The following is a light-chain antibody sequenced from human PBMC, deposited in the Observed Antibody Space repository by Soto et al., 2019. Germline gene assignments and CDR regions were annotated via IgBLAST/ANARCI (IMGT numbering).Light chain of an antibody. V-gene: IGLV2-14*01. CDR2: DVS. CDR1: SSDVGGYNY. Sequence: QSVLTQPASVSGSPGQSITISCTGTSSDVGGYNYVSWYQQHPGKAPKLMIYDVSNRPSGVSNRFSGSKSGNTASLTISGLQAEDEADYYSSSYTSSSTLDFGGGTKLTVL. J-gene: IGLJ2*01. CDR3: SSYTSSSTLD.